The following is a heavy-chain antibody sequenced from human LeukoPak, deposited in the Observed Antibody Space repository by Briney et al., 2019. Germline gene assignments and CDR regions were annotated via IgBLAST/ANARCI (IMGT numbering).Heavy chain of an antibody. CDR2: IYYSGST. V-gene: IGHV4-59*08. D-gene: IGHD3-22*01. CDR3: ARLQRGYYDGSGYSPYFQH. CDR1: GGSISSYY. Sequence: SETLSLTCTVSGGSISSYYWSWIRQPPGRGLEWIGYIYYSGSTNYNPSLKSRVTISVDTSKNQFSLKLSSVTAADTAVYYCARLQRGYYDGSGYSPYFQHWGQGTLVTVSS. J-gene: IGHJ1*01.